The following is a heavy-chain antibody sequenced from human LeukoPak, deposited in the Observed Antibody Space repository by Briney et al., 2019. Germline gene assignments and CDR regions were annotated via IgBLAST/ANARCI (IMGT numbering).Heavy chain of an antibody. J-gene: IGHJ4*02. Sequence: PSQTLSLTCTVSGGSVSSGGYYWSWVRQHAGKGLEWIGYIYYSGSTYYNPSLKSRVTISVDTSKNQFSLKLSSVTAADTAVYYCARGDFHYDILTGYSPPRFFDYWGQGTLVTVSS. D-gene: IGHD3-9*01. V-gene: IGHV4-31*03. CDR1: GGSVSSGGYY. CDR2: IYYSGST. CDR3: ARGDFHYDILTGYSPPRFFDY.